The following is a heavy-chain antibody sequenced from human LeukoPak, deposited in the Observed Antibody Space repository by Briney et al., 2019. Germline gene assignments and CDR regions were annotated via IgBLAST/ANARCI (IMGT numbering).Heavy chain of an antibody. J-gene: IGHJ6*03. CDR1: GGSMSSSSYY. CDR3: ARHVYSSSWIYYHYYMDV. D-gene: IGHD6-13*01. V-gene: IGHV4-39*01. Sequence: SETLSLTCTVSGGSMSSSSYYWGWIRQPPGKGLEWIGSMYCSGSTYYNPSLKSRVTISVDTSKNQFSLKLSSVTAADTAVYFCARHVYSSSWIYYHYYMDVWGKGTTVTVSS. CDR2: MYCSGST.